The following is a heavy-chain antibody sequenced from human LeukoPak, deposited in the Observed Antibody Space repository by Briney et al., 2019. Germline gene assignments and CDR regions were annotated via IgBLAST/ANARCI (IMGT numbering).Heavy chain of an antibody. CDR2: ISGSGGST. V-gene: IGHV3-23*01. Sequence: SGGSLRLSCAASGFTFSSCAMSWVRQAPGKGLEWVSAISGSGGSTYYADSVKGRFTISRDNSKNTLYLEMNSLRAEDTAVYYCAKARNWGPPFDYWGQGSPVTVSS. D-gene: IGHD7-27*01. J-gene: IGHJ4*02. CDR1: GFTFSSCA. CDR3: AKARNWGPPFDY.